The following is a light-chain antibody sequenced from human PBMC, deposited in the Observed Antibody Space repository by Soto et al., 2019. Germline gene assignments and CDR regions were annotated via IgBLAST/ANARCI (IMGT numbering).Light chain of an antibody. V-gene: IGLV2-14*01. J-gene: IGLJ1*01. CDR2: SVS. CDR3: LSYPLCFPSV. CDR1: SSDIGAYDH. Sequence: QAALTQPEHESGSPGQSINISCSGTSSDIGAYDHVAWYQQVTGNSPKLMIYSVSNRPSGASNRFSGSKSGNTASLSISGRQAEFFAYYDCLSYPLCFPSVFG.